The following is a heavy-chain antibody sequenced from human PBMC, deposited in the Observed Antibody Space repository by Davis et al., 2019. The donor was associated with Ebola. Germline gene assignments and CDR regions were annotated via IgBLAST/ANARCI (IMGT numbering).Heavy chain of an antibody. Sequence: GESLKISCAASGFTFSSYWMSWVRQAPGKGLEWVANIKQDGSEKYYVDSVKGRFTISRDNAKNSLYLQMNSLRAEDTAVYYCARDYPPSGSYLLDYWGQGTLVTVSS. CDR1: GFTFSSYW. CDR2: IKQDGSEK. D-gene: IGHD1-26*01. J-gene: IGHJ4*02. CDR3: ARDYPPSGSYLLDY. V-gene: IGHV3-7*03.